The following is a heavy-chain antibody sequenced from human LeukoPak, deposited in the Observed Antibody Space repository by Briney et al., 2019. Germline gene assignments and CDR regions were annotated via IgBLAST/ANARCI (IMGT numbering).Heavy chain of an antibody. CDR3: ARYGYQLLENWFDP. V-gene: IGHV3-30*04. CDR1: GFRFSDFA. Sequence: GGSLRLSCAASGFRFSDFAMHWVRQSPGKGLEWVAYISGDSSNEKYADTVRGRFTISRDGFKKTLNLQMSSLRSDDTAVYYCARYGYQLLENWFDPWGQGTLVTVSS. CDR2: ISGDSSNE. J-gene: IGHJ5*02. D-gene: IGHD2-2*01.